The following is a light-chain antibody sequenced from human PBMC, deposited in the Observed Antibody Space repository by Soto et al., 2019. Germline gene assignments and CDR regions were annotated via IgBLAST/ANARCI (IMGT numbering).Light chain of an antibody. Sequence: EIVLTQSPGTLSLSPGERATLSCRASQSVSSSYLAWYQQKPGQAPRLLIYGASSRATGIPDRFSGSGSGTDFTLTISRLEPEDFAVYSCQQYGSSPRWTFGQGTKVEI. CDR3: QQYGSSPRWT. J-gene: IGKJ1*01. CDR2: GAS. CDR1: QSVSSSY. V-gene: IGKV3-20*01.